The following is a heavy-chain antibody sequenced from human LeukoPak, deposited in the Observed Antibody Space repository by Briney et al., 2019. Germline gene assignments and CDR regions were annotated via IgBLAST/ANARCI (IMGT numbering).Heavy chain of an antibody. CDR2: IYTTGST. Sequence: PSETLSLTCTVSGGSISSYYWSWIRQPAGKGLEWIGRIYTTGSTNYNPSLKSRVTMSVDTSKNQFSLNLGSVSAADTAVYYCARDRTYGGNSGFDHWGQGTLVTVSS. D-gene: IGHD4-23*01. J-gene: IGHJ4*02. CDR1: GGSISSYY. CDR3: ARDRTYGGNSGFDH. V-gene: IGHV4-4*07.